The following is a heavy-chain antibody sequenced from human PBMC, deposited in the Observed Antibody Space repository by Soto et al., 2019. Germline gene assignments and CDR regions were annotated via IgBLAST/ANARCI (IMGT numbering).Heavy chain of an antibody. J-gene: IGHJ4*02. CDR1: GFTFSSYA. CDR2: ISYDGSNK. Sequence: PGGSLRLSCAASGFTFSSYAMHWVRQAPGKGLEWVAVISYDGSNKYYADSVKGRFTISRDNSKNTLYLQMNSLRAEDTAVYYCARAVSLRSWIGYWGQGTLVTVSS. V-gene: IGHV3-30-3*01. CDR3: ARAVSLRSWIGY. D-gene: IGHD1-26*01.